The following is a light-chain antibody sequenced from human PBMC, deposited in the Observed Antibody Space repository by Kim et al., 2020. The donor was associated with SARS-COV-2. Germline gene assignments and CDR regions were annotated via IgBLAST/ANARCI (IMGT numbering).Light chain of an antibody. CDR2: EDS. CDR3: YSTDSSGNHGV. Sequence: SPGQTARITCSGDALTKKYAYWYQQKSGQAPVLVIYEDSKRPSGIPERFSGSSSGTMATLTISGAQVEDEADYYCYSTDSSGNHGVFGGGTQLTVL. V-gene: IGLV3-10*01. J-gene: IGLJ2*01. CDR1: ALTKKY.